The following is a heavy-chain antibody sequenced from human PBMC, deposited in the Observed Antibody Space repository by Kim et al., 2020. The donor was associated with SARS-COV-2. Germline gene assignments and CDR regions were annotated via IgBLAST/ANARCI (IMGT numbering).Heavy chain of an antibody. CDR1: GGSIFTYY. V-gene: IGHV4-59*01. D-gene: IGHD6-19*01. Sequence: SETLSLTCTVSGGSIFTYYWSWIRQPPGKGLEWIGSIYYSGSTNYSPSLKSRVTVSLDKSKIQFSLNLSSVTAADTAVYYCVSHSSGWTFDYWGQGSLVT. CDR3: VSHSSGWTFDY. J-gene: IGHJ4*02. CDR2: IYYSGST.